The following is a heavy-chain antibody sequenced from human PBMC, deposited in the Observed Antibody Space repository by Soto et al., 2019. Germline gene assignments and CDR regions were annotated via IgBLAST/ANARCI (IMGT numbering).Heavy chain of an antibody. CDR2: ISTSGNV. Sequence: SETLSLTCTVSGGSLTKYYWSWIRQPDGKGLEWIGRISTSGNVVSKASLRSRLTMSVDTSKNQLSLRLTSVTAADTAVYYCARDNNDFWSLYPLAFDYWGQGALVTVSS. D-gene: IGHD3-3*01. V-gene: IGHV4-4*07. CDR1: GGSLTKYY. CDR3: ARDNNDFWSLYPLAFDY. J-gene: IGHJ4*02.